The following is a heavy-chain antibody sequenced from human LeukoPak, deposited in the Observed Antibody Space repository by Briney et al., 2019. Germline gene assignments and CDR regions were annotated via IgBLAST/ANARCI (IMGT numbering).Heavy chain of an antibody. CDR3: ARDRVIAVAGTIDYYYGMDV. J-gene: IGHJ6*02. Sequence: AGTLTLTCAASGFTVSSNYMSWVRQAPGKGLEWVSVIYSGGSTYYADSVKGRFTISRDNSKNTLYLQMNSLRAEDTAVYYCARDRVIAVAGTIDYYYGMDVWGQGTTVTVSS. CDR2: IYSGGST. D-gene: IGHD6-19*01. V-gene: IGHV3-53*01. CDR1: GFTVSSNY.